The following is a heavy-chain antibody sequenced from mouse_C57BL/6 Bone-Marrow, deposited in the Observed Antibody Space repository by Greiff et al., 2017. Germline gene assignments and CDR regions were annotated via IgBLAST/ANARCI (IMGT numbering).Heavy chain of an antibody. Sequence: EVQGVESGGGLVKPGGSLKLSCAASGFTFSSYAMSWVRQTPEKRLEWVATISDGGSYTYYPDNVKGRFTLSRDNAKNNLYLQMSHLKSEDTAMYYCARDSPYYYGSSFDYWGQGTTLTVSS. CDR2: ISDGGSYT. CDR3: ARDSPYYYGSSFDY. J-gene: IGHJ2*01. V-gene: IGHV5-4*01. CDR1: GFTFSSYA. D-gene: IGHD1-1*01.